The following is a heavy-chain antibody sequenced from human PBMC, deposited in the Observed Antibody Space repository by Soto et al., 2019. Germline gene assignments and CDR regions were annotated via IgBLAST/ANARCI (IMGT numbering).Heavy chain of an antibody. CDR2: IVGSGDTT. CDR1: GFTFSSFA. J-gene: IGHJ4*02. D-gene: IGHD3-16*01. CDR3: AKDAYDYIWGRFRDS. V-gene: IGHV3-23*01. Sequence: EVQLLESGGGLVQPGGSLRLSCAASGFTFSSFAMSWVRQAPGKGLEWVSGIVGSGDTTYYTDSVKGRFTISRDNSKNTLYLQMTSLRAEDTAVYYCAKDAYDYIWGRFRDSWGQGTLVTVSS.